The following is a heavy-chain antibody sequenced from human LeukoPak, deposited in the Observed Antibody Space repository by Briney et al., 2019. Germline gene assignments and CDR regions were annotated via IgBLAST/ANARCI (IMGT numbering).Heavy chain of an antibody. CDR3: ARDRSYGSNS. CDR1: GFTFSSYS. V-gene: IGHV3-21*01. Sequence: GRSLRLSCAASGFTFSSYSMNWVRQAPGKGLEWVSSISSSSGYIYYADPVKGRFTISRDNAKNSLYLQMNSLRAEDTAVYYCARDRSYGSNSWGQGTLVTVSS. CDR2: ISSSSGYI. J-gene: IGHJ4*02. D-gene: IGHD5-18*01.